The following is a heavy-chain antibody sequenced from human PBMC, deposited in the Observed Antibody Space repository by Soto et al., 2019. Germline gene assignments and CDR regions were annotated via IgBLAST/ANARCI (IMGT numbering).Heavy chain of an antibody. CDR1: GFTFSSYG. J-gene: IGHJ3*02. CDR2: IWYDGSNK. CDR3: ARRKAWFGESMAFDI. V-gene: IGHV3-33*01. Sequence: GGSLRLSCAASGFTFSSYGMHWVRQAPGKGLEWVAVIWYDGSNKYYADSVKGRFTISRDNSKNTLYLQMNSLRAEDTAVYYCARRKAWFGESMAFDIWGQGTMVTVSS. D-gene: IGHD3-10*01.